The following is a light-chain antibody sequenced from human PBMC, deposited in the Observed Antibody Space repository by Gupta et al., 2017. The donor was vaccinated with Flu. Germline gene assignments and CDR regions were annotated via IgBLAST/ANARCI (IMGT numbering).Light chain of an antibody. V-gene: IGKV3-11*01. CDR3: QQRSNWPT. CDR2: DAS. CDR1: QSVTYY. Sequence: EIVLTQSPDTLSLSPGERATLSCRASQSVTYYLAWYQQKPGQAPRLLIYDASNRATGIPARCSGSGSGTDFTLTISSLEPEDSAVYYCQQRSNWPTFGPGTKVDIK. J-gene: IGKJ3*01.